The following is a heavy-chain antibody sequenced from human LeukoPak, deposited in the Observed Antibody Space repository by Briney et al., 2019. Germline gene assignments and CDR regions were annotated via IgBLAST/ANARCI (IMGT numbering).Heavy chain of an antibody. CDR3: ARGVRGITFGGVIVPPDY. CDR2: INPSGGST. Sequence: ASVKVSCKASGYTFTSYYMHWVRQAPGQGLEWMGIINPSGGSTSYAQKFQGRVTMTRDTSTSTAYMELRSLRSDDTAVYYCARGVRGITFGGVIVPPDYWGQGTLVTVSS. V-gene: IGHV1-46*01. CDR1: GYTFTSYY. J-gene: IGHJ4*02. D-gene: IGHD3-16*02.